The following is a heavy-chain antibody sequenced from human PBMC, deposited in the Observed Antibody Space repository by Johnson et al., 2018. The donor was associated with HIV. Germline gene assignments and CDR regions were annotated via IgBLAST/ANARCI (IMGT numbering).Heavy chain of an antibody. CDR2: ISSSGSNE. Sequence: QVQLVESGGGLVQPGGSLRLSCAASGFTFSDYSMHWIRQAPGKGLEWVSFISSSGSNEYYADSVNGRFTISRDNAKNTLYLQMNSLRAEDTALYYCARDRGARQTLEDAFYIWCQGTRVTVSS. J-gene: IGHJ3*02. V-gene: IGHV3-30-3*01. CDR3: ARDRGARQTLEDAFYI. CDR1: GFTFSDYS. D-gene: IGHD1-26*01.